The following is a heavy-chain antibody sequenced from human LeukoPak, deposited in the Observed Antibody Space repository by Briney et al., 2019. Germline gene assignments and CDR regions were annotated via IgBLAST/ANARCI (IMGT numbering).Heavy chain of an antibody. J-gene: IGHJ4*02. CDR3: ARDGRPLDY. V-gene: IGHV3-7*03. Sequence: GGSLRLSCVDSGITFSRYWMSWVRQAPGKGLEWVANMKQDGDEKYYVDSVKGRFTISRDNAKNSLYLQMNSLRVEDTAVYYCARDGRPLDYWGQGTLVTVSS. CDR1: GITFSRYW. CDR2: MKQDGDEK.